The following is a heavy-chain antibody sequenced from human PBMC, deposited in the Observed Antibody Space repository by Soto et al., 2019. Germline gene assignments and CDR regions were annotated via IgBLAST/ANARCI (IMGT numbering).Heavy chain of an antibody. D-gene: IGHD1-7*01. CDR1: GFTFTSSA. Sequence: GASVKVSCKASGFTFTSSAVQWVRQARGQRLEGIGWIVVDSGNTNYAQKFDARVTLTRDTAASTAYMELNSLRSDDTAVYYCARDPIWTYTWNYARLNYLDPWGQGTLVTVSS. J-gene: IGHJ5*02. CDR2: IVVDSGNT. V-gene: IGHV1-58*01. CDR3: ARDPIWTYTWNYARLNYLDP.